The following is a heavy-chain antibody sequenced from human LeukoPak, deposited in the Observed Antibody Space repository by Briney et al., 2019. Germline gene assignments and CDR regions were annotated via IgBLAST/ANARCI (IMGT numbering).Heavy chain of an antibody. V-gene: IGHV4-59*08. Sequence: SETLSLTCTVSGDSINSYYWSWIRQPPWKGLEWLGYIYYRGSANYNPSLKSRVTISIDTSKNQFSLKLTSVTAADTAVYYCARLLHDWFDSWGQGTLVTVSS. CDR1: GDSINSYY. D-gene: IGHD4-11*01. CDR3: ARLLHDWFDS. CDR2: IYYRGSA. J-gene: IGHJ5*01.